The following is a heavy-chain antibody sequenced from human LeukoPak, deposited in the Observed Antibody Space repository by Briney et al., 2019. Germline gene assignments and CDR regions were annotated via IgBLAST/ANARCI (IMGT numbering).Heavy chain of an antibody. D-gene: IGHD6-19*01. CDR3: ARDPGSGWEPIYLDY. CDR2: ISHSGNT. Sequence: PSETLSLTCTVSGGSTSDYYWSWIRQPPGKGLEWIGFISHSGNTNYNPSLKSRATISIDTSKRQFSLNLSSVIAADTAVYYCARDPGSGWEPIYLDYWGQGTLVTVSS. CDR1: GGSTSDYY. V-gene: IGHV4-59*01. J-gene: IGHJ4*02.